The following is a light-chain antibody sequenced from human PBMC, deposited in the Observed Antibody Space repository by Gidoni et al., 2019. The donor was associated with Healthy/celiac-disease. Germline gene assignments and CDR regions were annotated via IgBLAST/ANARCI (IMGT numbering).Light chain of an antibody. J-gene: IGKJ1*01. CDR2: GAS. CDR3: QQYGSSLWT. CDR1: QSVSSSY. V-gene: IGKV3-20*01. Sequence: EIVLTQSPGTLSLSPGERATLSCRASQSVSSSYLAWYQQKPGQAPSLLIYGASSGSGTDFTLTISRLEAEDFAVYYCQQYGSSLWTFGQGTKVEIK.